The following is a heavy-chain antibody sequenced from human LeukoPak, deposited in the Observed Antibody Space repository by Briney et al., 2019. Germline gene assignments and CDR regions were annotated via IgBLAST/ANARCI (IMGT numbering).Heavy chain of an antibody. CDR3: ARRAQWFGELFSYYGMDV. V-gene: IGHV5-51*01. D-gene: IGHD3-10*01. CDR2: IYPGDSDT. CDR1: GYSFTSYW. J-gene: IGHJ6*02. Sequence: GESLKISCKGSGYSFTSYWIGWVRQMPGKGLEWMGIIYPGDSDTRYSPSFQGQVTISADKSISTAYLQWSSLKASDIAMYYCARRAQWFGELFSYYGMDVWGQGTTVTVSS.